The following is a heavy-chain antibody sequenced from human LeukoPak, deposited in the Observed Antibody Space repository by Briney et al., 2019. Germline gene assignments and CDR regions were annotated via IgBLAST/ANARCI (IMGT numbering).Heavy chain of an antibody. V-gene: IGHV1-18*01. J-gene: IGHJ4*02. CDR2: ISTYNGNT. CDR3: ARYGLGRTTKSFDY. Sequence: ASVKVSCKASGYTFTTYGITWVRQAPGQGLEWMGWISTYNGNTNYAQKLQGRVTMTTDTSTSTAYMDLRSLRSDDTAVYYCARYGLGRTTKSFDYWGQGTLVTVS. D-gene: IGHD1-1*01. CDR1: GYTFTTYG.